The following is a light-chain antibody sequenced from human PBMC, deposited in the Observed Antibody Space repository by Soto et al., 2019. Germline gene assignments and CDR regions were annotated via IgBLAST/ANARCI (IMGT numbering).Light chain of an antibody. J-gene: IGKJ4*01. Sequence: DVVMTQSPDSLALSLGERATINCKSRQSLISSSDNRNYLARFQQKVGQPPKLLIRWASTRESGVPDRFSARGSATDFTLTINSLHAEDVAVYYCQTYYRVPLTFGGGTKVELK. V-gene: IGKV4-1*01. CDR3: QTYYRVPLT. CDR1: QSLISSSDNRNY. CDR2: WAS.